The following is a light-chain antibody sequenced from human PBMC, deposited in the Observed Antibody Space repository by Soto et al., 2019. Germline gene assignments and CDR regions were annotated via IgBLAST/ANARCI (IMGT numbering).Light chain of an antibody. CDR3: CSYAGSYTYV. Sequence: QSVLTQPRSVSGSXGXXXXISCTGTSSNVGAYNYVSWYQQHPGKAPKLMICDVNKRPSGVPDRFSGSKSGNTASLTISGLQAEDEADYYCCSYAGSYTYVFGTGTKLTVL. CDR2: DVN. J-gene: IGLJ1*01. V-gene: IGLV2-11*01. CDR1: SSNVGAYNY.